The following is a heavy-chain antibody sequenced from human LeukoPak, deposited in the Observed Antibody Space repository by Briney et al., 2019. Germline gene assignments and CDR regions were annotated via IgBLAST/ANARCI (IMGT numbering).Heavy chain of an antibody. D-gene: IGHD4-17*01. Sequence: PSETLSLTCAVYGGSFSGYYWSWIRQHPGKGLEWIGYIYYSGSTYYNPSLKSRVTISVDTSKNQFSLKLSSVTAADTAVYYCARDYGDYGGSYAFDIWGQGTMVTVSS. CDR1: GGSFSGYY. CDR3: ARDYGDYGGSYAFDI. J-gene: IGHJ3*02. CDR2: IYYSGST. V-gene: IGHV4-31*11.